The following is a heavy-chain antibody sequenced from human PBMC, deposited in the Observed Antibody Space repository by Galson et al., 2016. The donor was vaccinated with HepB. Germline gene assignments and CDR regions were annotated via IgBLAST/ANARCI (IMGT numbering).Heavy chain of an antibody. V-gene: IGHV5-51*01. CDR2: IYPDDSDV. CDR1: GYSFPNFW. CDR3: LRRSDFWRDPVDY. Sequence: QSGAEVKKPGESLKISCKASGYSFPNFWIGWVRQVPGKGLEWMGIIYPDDSDVRYSPSFQGQVTISVDKAMSTAYLQWKSLKASDSATYYCLRRSDFWRDPVDYWGQGTQVIVSS. D-gene: IGHD3-3*01. J-gene: IGHJ4*02.